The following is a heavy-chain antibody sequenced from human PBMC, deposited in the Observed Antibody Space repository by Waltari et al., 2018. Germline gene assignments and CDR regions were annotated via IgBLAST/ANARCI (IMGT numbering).Heavy chain of an antibody. Sequence: QVRRAQSGDEVKKPGASRTVSCQPSEYTFINDYIHWVRQARGRGLEWMGWINPRTGDAYYAKNFQDWFTMTRDTSISTAYMEVSRLTSDDTGVYYCARASGSTPWRYGLDVWGQGTTVTAS. CDR2: INPRTGDA. D-gene: IGHD1-7*01. CDR3: ARASGSTPWRYGLDV. V-gene: IGHV1-2*04. J-gene: IGHJ6*02. CDR1: EYTFINDY.